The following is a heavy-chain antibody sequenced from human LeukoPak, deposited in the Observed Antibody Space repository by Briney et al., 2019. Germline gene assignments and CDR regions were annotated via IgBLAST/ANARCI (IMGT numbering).Heavy chain of an antibody. CDR3: ANSYYDSSGYYMDAFDI. CDR1: GFTFSSYA. CDR2: ISGSGGGT. D-gene: IGHD3-22*01. J-gene: IGHJ3*02. V-gene: IGHV3-23*01. Sequence: GGSLRLSCAASGFTFSSYATSWVRQAPGKGLEWVSAISGSGGGTYYADSVKGRFTISRDNSKNTLYLQMNSLRAEDTAVYYCANSYYDSSGYYMDAFDIWGQGTMVTVSS.